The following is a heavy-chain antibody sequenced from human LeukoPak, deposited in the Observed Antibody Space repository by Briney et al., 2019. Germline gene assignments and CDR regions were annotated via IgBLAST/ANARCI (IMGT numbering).Heavy chain of an antibody. V-gene: IGHV3-48*02. D-gene: IGHD4-23*01. J-gene: IGHJ4*02. CDR2: ISSSSSAI. Sequence: GGSLRLSCAASGFTFSSYSMNWVRQAPGKGLEWVSYISSSSSAIYYADSVKGRFTISRDNAKNSLYLQMNSLRDEDTAVYYCARDDYGGNSGTHYFDYWGQGTLVSVSS. CDR3: ARDDYGGNSGTHYFDY. CDR1: GFTFSSYS.